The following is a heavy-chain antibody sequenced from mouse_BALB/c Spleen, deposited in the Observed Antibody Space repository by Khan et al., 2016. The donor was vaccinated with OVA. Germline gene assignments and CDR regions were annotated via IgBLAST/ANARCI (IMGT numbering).Heavy chain of an antibody. V-gene: IGHV3-2*02. J-gene: IGHJ3*01. CDR1: GYSITSEFA. CDR2: ISYSGNN. CDR3: ARKDYYDYDPFPY. Sequence: EVQLVETGPGLVKPSQSLSLTCTVTGYSITSEFAWNWIRQFPGNKLEWMGYISYSGNNRYNPSLKSLISITRDTYRNQFFLQLNSVTTEDTATYYCARKDYYDYDPFPYWGQGTLVTVSA. D-gene: IGHD2-4*01.